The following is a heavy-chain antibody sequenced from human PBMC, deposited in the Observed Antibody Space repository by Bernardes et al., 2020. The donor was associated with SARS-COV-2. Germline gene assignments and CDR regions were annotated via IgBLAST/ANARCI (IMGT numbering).Heavy chain of an antibody. CDR1: GYTFTSYD. J-gene: IGHJ6*02. CDR2: MNPNSGNT. V-gene: IGHV1-8*01. D-gene: IGHD2-2*01. CDR3: AREFGSSDSGYYYGMDV. Sequence: ASVKVSCKASGYTFTSYDINWVRQATGQGLEWMGWMNPNSGNTGYAQKFQGRVTMTRNTSISTAYMELSSLRSEDTAVYYCAREFGSSDSGYYYGMDVWGQGTTVTVSS.